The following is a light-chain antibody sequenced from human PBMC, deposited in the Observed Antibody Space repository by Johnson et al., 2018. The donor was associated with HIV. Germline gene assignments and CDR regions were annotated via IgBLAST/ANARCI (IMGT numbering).Light chain of an antibody. CDR1: SSNIGNNY. Sequence: QSVLTQPPSVSAAPGQKVTISCSGSSSNIGNNYVSWYQQLPETAPKLLIYDNNKRPSAIPYRFSGSKSGTSATLGVTGLQTGDEAVYYCGTWDSSLSAYVFRTGTKVTVL. CDR2: DNN. V-gene: IGLV1-51*01. J-gene: IGLJ1*01. CDR3: GTWDSSLSAYV.